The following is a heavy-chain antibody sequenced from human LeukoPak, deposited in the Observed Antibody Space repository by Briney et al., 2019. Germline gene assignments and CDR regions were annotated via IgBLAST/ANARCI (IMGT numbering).Heavy chain of an antibody. Sequence: SETLSLTCTVSGGSISSYYWSWIRQPAGKGLEWIGRIYTGGSTNYNPSLKSRVTMSVDTSKNQFSLKLSSVTAADTAVYYCARDQKGRITMVRGAGTDYYGMAVWGQGTTVTVSS. V-gene: IGHV4-4*07. CDR2: IYTGGST. J-gene: IGHJ6*02. CDR3: ARDQKGRITMVRGAGTDYYGMAV. D-gene: IGHD3-10*01. CDR1: GGSISSYY.